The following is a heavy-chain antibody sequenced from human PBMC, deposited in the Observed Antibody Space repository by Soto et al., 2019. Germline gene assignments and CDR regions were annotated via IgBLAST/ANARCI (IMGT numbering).Heavy chain of an antibody. CDR1: GYTFTSYG. Sequence: ASVKVSCKASGYTFTSYGISWVRQAPGQGLEWVGWITTYNGNTNYAQKLQGRVTMTTDTSTSTAYMELRSLRSDDTAVYYCARPYSFGSYYYMDVWGKGTTVTLSS. CDR3: ARPYSFGSYYYMDV. J-gene: IGHJ6*03. D-gene: IGHD5-18*01. V-gene: IGHV1-18*01. CDR2: ITTYNGNT.